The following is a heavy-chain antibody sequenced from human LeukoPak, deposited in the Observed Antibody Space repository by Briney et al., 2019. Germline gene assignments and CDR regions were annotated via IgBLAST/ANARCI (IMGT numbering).Heavy chain of an antibody. Sequence: GGSLRLSCAASGFTFSSYWMSWVRQAPGKGLEWVANIKQDGSEKYYVDSVKGRFTISRDNAKNSLYLQMNSLRAEDTALYYCANSNYYDSSGYYGGRYNNAFDIWGQGTMVTVSS. V-gene: IGHV3-7*03. D-gene: IGHD3-22*01. CDR3: ANSNYYDSSGYYGGRYNNAFDI. J-gene: IGHJ3*02. CDR2: IKQDGSEK. CDR1: GFTFSSYW.